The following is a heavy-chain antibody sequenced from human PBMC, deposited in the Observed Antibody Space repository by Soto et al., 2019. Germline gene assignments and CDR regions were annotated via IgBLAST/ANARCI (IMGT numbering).Heavy chain of an antibody. CDR1: GFTFSSYA. CDR3: AKRHTTMKAFDY. D-gene: IGHD4-17*01. Sequence: GGSLRLSSAASGFTFSSYAMSWVRQAPGKGLEWVSGIYDNGSGTYYADSVKGRFTISRDNPRNTLYLQMNSLRAEDTALYYCAKRHTTMKAFDYWGPGTLVTVSS. V-gene: IGHV3-23*01. CDR2: IYDNGSGT. J-gene: IGHJ4*02.